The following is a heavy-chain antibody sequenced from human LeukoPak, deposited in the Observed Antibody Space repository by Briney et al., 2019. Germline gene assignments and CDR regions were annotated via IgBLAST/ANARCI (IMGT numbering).Heavy chain of an antibody. CDR3: ARDQYSSSWYYYYYGMDV. J-gene: IGHJ6*02. CDR1: GFTFSSYA. Sequence: PGRSLRLSCAASGFTFSSYAMHWVRQAPGKGLDWVAVISYDGSNKYYADSVKGRFTISRDNSKNTLYLQMNSLRAEDTAVYYCARDQYSSSWYYYYYGMDVWGQGTTVTVSS. V-gene: IGHV3-30-3*01. D-gene: IGHD6-13*01. CDR2: ISYDGSNK.